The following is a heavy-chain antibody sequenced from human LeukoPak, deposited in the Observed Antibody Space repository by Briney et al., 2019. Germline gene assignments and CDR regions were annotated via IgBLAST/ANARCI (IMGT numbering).Heavy chain of an antibody. CDR1: GGSLSSGEYY. CDR2: IYYSGST. J-gene: IGHJ5*01. V-gene: IGHV4-30-4*01. Sequence: SQTLSLTCTVPGGSLSSGEYYSSWIRLPPGKGLEWIVYIYYSGSTYYNPSLKSRVTVSIDTSKSQCSLKLSSVTASNTAGYYYARSSILAWFDPWGQGTLVTVSS. D-gene: IGHD3-3*02. CDR3: ARSSILAWFDP.